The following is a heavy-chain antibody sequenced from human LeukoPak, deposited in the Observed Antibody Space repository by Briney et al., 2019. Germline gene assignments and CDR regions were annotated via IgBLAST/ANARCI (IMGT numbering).Heavy chain of an antibody. CDR3: TKSGT. CDR1: GYTFTDYY. Sequence: ASVKVSCKASGYTFTDYYMHWVRQAPGQGLEWMGRINPHSGVTNYAQNFQGRVTMTRDTNITTAYMELRRLTSDDSAMYYCTKSGTWGQGTLVTVSS. CDR2: INPHSGVT. J-gene: IGHJ5*02. V-gene: IGHV1-2*06. D-gene: IGHD1-26*01.